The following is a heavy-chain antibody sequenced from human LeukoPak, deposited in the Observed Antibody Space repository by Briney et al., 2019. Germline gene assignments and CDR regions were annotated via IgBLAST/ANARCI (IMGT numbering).Heavy chain of an antibody. D-gene: IGHD6-13*01. CDR3: ARVEVSSSWYLEAFDI. CDR2: VNHSGST. CDR1: GFTFSSYA. J-gene: IGHJ3*02. Sequence: GSLRLSCAASGFTFSSYAMSWVRQAPGKGLEWIGEVNHSGSTNYNPSLKSRVTISVDTSKNQFSLKLSSVTAADTAVYYCARVEVSSSWYLEAFDIWGQGTMVTVSS. V-gene: IGHV4-34*01.